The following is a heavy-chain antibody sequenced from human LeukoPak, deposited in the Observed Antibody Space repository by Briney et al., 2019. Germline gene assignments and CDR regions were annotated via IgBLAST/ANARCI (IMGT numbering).Heavy chain of an antibody. CDR2: INAGNGNT. CDR1: GYTFTSFV. D-gene: IGHD2-2*01. CDR3: ARDLTAASDY. V-gene: IGHV1-3*01. J-gene: IGHJ4*02. Sequence: ASVKVSCKASGYTFTSFVMHWVRQAPGQRPEWMGWINAGNGNTKYSQKLQGRVTMTTDTSTSTAYMELRSLRSDDTAVYYCARDLTAASDYWGQGTLVTVSS.